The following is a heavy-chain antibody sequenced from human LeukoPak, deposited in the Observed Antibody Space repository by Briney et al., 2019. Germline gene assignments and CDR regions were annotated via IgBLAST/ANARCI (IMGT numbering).Heavy chain of an antibody. Sequence: PGGSLRLSCAASGFTFSSYGMHWVRQAPGKGLEWVSVIYSGGSTYYADSVKGRFTISRDNSKNTLYLQMNSLRAEDTAVYYCAREARCSGGSCYDGDWFDPWGQGTLVTVSS. CDR2: IYSGGST. V-gene: IGHV3-66*01. D-gene: IGHD2-15*01. J-gene: IGHJ5*02. CDR3: AREARCSGGSCYDGDWFDP. CDR1: GFTFSSYG.